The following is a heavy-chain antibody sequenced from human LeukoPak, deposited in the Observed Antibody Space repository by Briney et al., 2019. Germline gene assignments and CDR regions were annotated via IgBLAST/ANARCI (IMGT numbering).Heavy chain of an antibody. CDR2: IYTSGGT. CDR1: GFTFSSYA. D-gene: IGHD6-13*01. CDR3: ARSSGYSSSFVREGWFDP. J-gene: IGHJ5*02. Sequence: GSLRLSCAASGFTFSSYAMSWIRQPAGEGLEWIGRIYTSGGTNYNPSLKSRVTMSVDTSKNLFSLKLSSVTAADTAVYYCARSSGYSSSFVREGWFDPWGQGTLVTVSS. V-gene: IGHV4-4*07.